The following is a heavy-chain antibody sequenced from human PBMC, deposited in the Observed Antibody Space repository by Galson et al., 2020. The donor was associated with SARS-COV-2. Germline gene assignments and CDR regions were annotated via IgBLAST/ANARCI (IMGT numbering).Heavy chain of an antibody. Sequence: SETLSLTCTVSGGSISSYYWSWIRQPPGKGLEWIGYIYYSGSTNYNPSLKSRVTISVDTSKNQFSLKLSSVTAADTAVYYCARHAFGHTICGVVGRNYFDYWGQGTLVTVSS. J-gene: IGHJ4*02. D-gene: IGHD3-3*01. V-gene: IGHV4-59*08. CDR1: GGSISSYY. CDR2: IYYSGST. CDR3: ARHAFGHTICGVVGRNYFDY.